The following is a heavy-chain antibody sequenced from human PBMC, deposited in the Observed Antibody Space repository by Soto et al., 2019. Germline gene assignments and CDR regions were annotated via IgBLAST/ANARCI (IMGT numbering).Heavy chain of an antibody. CDR2: ISGSGGST. CDR1: GFTFSSYA. V-gene: IGHV3-23*01. D-gene: IGHD6-13*01. CDR3: ARTGPGTYFDY. J-gene: IGHJ4*02. Sequence: EVQLLESGGGLVQPGGSLRLSCAASGFTFSSYAMSWVRQAPGKGLEWVSVISGSGGSTYYADSVKGRFTISRDNSTNTLYLQMNSLRAEDTAGYYCARTGPGTYFDYWGQGTLVTVSS.